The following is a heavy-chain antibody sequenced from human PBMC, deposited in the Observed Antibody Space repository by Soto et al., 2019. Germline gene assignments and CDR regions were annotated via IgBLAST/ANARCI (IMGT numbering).Heavy chain of an antibody. Sequence: EVQLVESGGGLVKPGGSLRLSCAASGFTFSSYSMNWVRQAPGKGLEWVSAISSGSDYIFYADSVKGRFTISRDNAKNSLFLQMNSLTAEYTAVYYWARSPVGDAFNVWGQGTVVTVSS. CDR3: ARSPVGDAFNV. CDR1: GFTFSSYS. V-gene: IGHV3-21*01. J-gene: IGHJ3*01. CDR2: ISSGSDYI.